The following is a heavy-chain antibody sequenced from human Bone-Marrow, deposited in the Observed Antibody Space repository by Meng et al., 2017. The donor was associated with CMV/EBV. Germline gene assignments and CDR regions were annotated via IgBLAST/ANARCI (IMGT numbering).Heavy chain of an antibody. CDR2: INYRGST. J-gene: IGHJ4*02. CDR3: ARDYQRYTGSYVDF. CDR1: GGLISSSTYN. Sequence: SETTSLTCTVSGGLISSSTYNWGWIRQPPGKGLEWIGSINYRGSTDYNPSLKSRVTMSVDTSKDKSSLRMSSVTAADTAVYYCARDYQRYTGSYVDFWGQGTLVTVAS. V-gene: IGHV4-39*07. D-gene: IGHD1-26*01.